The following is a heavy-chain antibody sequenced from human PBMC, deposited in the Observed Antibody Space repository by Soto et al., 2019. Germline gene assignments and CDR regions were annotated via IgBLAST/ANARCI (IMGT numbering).Heavy chain of an antibody. J-gene: IGHJ5*02. D-gene: IGHD2-21*02. Sequence: SETLSLTCTVSGGSIRDGGYYWSWIRQRPGQGLEWLGYIYYTGSTYYNPSLKSRLTISVDMSRSQFSLRLTSLTAADTAVYYCVKDPSPQPPTVVTPGGFDPWGRGILVTVSS. CDR1: GGSIRDGGYY. V-gene: IGHV4-31*03. CDR2: IYYTGST. CDR3: VKDPSPQPPTVVTPGGFDP.